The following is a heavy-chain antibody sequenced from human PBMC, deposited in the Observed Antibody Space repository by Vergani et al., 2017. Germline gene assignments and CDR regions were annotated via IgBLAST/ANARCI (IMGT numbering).Heavy chain of an antibody. J-gene: IGHJ4*02. CDR3: ARADGGNLPFDY. V-gene: IGHV4-59*01. D-gene: IGHD4-23*01. Sequence: QVQLQESGPGLVKPSETLSLTCTVSGGPISSYYWSWIRQPPGKGLEWIGYIYYSGSTNYNPSLKSRVTISVDTSKNQFSLKLSSVTAADTAVYYCARADGGNLPFDYWGQGTLVTVSS. CDR1: GGPISSYY. CDR2: IYYSGST.